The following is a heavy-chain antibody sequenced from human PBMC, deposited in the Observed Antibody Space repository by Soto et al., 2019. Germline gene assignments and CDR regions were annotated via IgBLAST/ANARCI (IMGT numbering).Heavy chain of an antibody. D-gene: IGHD3-10*01. CDR3: AGGGVRGVITRTRDYYGMDV. CDR2: IYPGDSDT. J-gene: IGHJ6*01. CDR1: GYSFTSYW. Sequence: GESLKISCKGSGYSFTSYWIVWVRQMPGKGLEWMGIIYPGDSDTNYSPSFQGQVTISADKSISTAYLQWSSLKASDTAMYYCAGGGVRGVITRTRDYYGMDVWGQGTTVTVSS. V-gene: IGHV5-51*01.